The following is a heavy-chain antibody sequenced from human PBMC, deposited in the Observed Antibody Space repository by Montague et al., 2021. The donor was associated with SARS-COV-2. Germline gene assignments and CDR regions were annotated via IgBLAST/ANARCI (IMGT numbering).Heavy chain of an antibody. D-gene: IGHD4-17*01. J-gene: IGHJ4*02. CDR1: GGPISSSSYF. CDR3: ARHLNYRDYGGDDY. CDR2: IYYSGGT. Sequence: SETLSLTRSVSGGPISSSSYFWGWIRQPPGKGLEWIGSIYYSGGTYSNSSLKSRVTISVDTSKNQFSLKLSSVTAADTAVYYCARHLNYRDYGGDDYWGQGTLVTVSS. V-gene: IGHV4-39*01.